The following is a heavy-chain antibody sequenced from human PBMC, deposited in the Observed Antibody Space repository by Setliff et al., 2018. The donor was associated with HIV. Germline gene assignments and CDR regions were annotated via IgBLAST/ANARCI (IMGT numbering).Heavy chain of an antibody. CDR1: GGTFRKYS. V-gene: IGHV1-69*13. J-gene: IGHJ2*01. Sequence: ASVKVSCTASGGTFRKYSISWVRQAPGQGLEWMGGIIPIFGSTRYAQKFQDRVTITADESTDTVEMQLSSLTSEDTSVSYCARNDHYYDLGSIYTDWYFDLWG. CDR3: ARNDHYYDLGSIYTDWYFDL. CDR2: IIPIFGST. D-gene: IGHD3-10*01.